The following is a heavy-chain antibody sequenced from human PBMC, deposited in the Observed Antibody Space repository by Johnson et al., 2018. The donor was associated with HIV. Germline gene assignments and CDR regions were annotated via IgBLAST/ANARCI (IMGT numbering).Heavy chain of an antibody. D-gene: IGHD6-6*01. J-gene: IGHJ3*02. V-gene: IGHV3-7*01. CDR1: GFTFSSYA. CDR2: IKQDGSEK. CDR3: ARAGSSSSGPRAFDI. Sequence: MLLVESGGGVVQPGRSLRLSCAASGFTFSSYAMHWVRQAPGKGLEWVANIKQDGSEKNYVDSVKGRFTISRDNSKNTLYLQMNSLRAEDTAVYYCARAGSSSSGPRAFDIWGQGTMVTVSS.